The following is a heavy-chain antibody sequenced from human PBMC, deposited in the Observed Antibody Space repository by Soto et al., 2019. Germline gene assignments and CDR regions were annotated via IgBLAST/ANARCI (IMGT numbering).Heavy chain of an antibody. Sequence: GGSLRLSCAASGFTFSSYAMSWGRQAPGKGLEWVSGISGSGDSTYYADSVKGRFTISRDNSKNTLYLQMNSLRAEDTAVYYCAKGVPGIAVAGTGYFQHWGQGTLVTVSS. D-gene: IGHD6-19*01. CDR3: AKGVPGIAVAGTGYFQH. CDR1: GFTFSSYA. V-gene: IGHV3-23*01. J-gene: IGHJ1*01. CDR2: ISGSGDST.